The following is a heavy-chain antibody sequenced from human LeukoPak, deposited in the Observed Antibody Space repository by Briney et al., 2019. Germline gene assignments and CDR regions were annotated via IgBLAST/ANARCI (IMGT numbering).Heavy chain of an antibody. Sequence: SETLSLTCTVSGDFITADYWSWIRQPLGQGLEWIGYGYYSRSTEYNPALRSRVTISLEMSKHQFSLNLTSVTAADTAVYYCASNTGTVFDYWGQGALVTVSS. J-gene: IGHJ4*02. CDR3: ASNTGTVFDY. CDR2: GYYSRST. V-gene: IGHV4-59*01. D-gene: IGHD7-27*01. CDR1: GDFITADY.